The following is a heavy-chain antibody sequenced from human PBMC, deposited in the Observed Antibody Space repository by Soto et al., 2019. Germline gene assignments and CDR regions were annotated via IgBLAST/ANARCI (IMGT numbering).Heavy chain of an antibody. Sequence: EVQLVESGGGLVQPGRSLRLSCAASGFTFDDCAMHWVRQAPGKGLEWVSGISWNSGSIGYADSVKGRFTISRDNAKNSQYLQMNSLRAEDTALYYCAKGVHGWYILWADYWGQGTLVTVSS. J-gene: IGHJ4*02. CDR3: AKGVHGWYILWADY. CDR1: GFTFDDCA. V-gene: IGHV3-9*01. D-gene: IGHD6-19*01. CDR2: ISWNSGSI.